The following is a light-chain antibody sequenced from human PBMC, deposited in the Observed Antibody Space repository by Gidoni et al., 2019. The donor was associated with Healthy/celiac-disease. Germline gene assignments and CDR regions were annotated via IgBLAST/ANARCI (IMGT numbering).Light chain of an antibody. CDR1: QSVSSSY. V-gene: IGKV3-20*01. CDR3: QQYGSSPPWT. CDR2: GAS. J-gene: IGKJ1*01. Sequence: TLSMSPGERATLSCRASQSVSSSYLAWYQQKPGQAPRLLIYGASSRATGIPDRFSGSGSGTDFTLTISRLEPEDFAVYYCQQYGSSPPWTFGQGTKVEIK.